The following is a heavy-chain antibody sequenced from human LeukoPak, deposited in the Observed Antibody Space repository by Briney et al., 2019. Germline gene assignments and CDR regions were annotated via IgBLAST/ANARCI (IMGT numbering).Heavy chain of an antibody. V-gene: IGHV3-48*01. CDR2: ISSSSSTI. D-gene: IGHD3-10*01. CDR3: ARERMVRGVSFDY. J-gene: IGHJ4*02. Sequence: GGSLRLSCAASGFTFNSYSMNWVRQAPGKGLEWVSYISSSSSTIYYADSVRGRFTISRESAKNSLYLQMNSLRAEDTAVYYCARERMVRGVSFDYWGQGTLVTVSS. CDR1: GFTFNSYS.